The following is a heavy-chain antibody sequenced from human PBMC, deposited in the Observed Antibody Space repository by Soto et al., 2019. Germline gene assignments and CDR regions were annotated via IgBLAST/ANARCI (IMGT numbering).Heavy chain of an antibody. Sequence: QVQLVESGGGVVQPGRSLRLSCAASGFTFSSYGMHWVRQAPGKGLEWVAVISKDGSVKYYADSVKGRFTISRDNSQNTLYLQMNSLGAEDTAVYYCTGEVASGYWGQGTLVTASS. CDR3: TGEVASGY. D-gene: IGHD2-8*02. J-gene: IGHJ4*02. V-gene: IGHV3-30*03. CDR1: GFTFSSYG. CDR2: ISKDGSVK.